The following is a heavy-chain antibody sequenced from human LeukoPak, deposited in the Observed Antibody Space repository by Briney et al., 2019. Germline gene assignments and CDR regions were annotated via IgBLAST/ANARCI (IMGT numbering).Heavy chain of an antibody. J-gene: IGHJ6*02. Sequence: PGGSLRRACAASGFTFRTYGMHWVRQAPGKGLEWVAVTRYDGRNEYYADSVKGRFTISRDNFKNTLYLQMNSLRAEDTAVYYCARDHSTVTPTYMDVWGHGNTVTVSS. CDR1: GFTFRTYG. CDR2: TRYDGRNE. D-gene: IGHD4-17*01. V-gene: IGHV3-33*01. CDR3: ARDHSTVTPTYMDV.